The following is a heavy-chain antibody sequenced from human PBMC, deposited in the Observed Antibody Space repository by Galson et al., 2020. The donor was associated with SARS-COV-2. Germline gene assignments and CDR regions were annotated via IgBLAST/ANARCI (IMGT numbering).Heavy chain of an antibody. CDR2: ISYDGSNK. CDR3: ATEGGLVVPAAIAPNFDY. J-gene: IGHJ4*02. V-gene: IGHV3-30*04. Sequence: GESLKISCAASGFTFSSYAMHWVRQAPGKGLEWVAVISYDGSNKYYADSVKGRFTISRDNSKNTLYLQMNSLRAEDTAVYYCATEGGLVVPAAIAPNFDYWGQGTLVTVSS. CDR1: GFTFSSYA. D-gene: IGHD2-2*02.